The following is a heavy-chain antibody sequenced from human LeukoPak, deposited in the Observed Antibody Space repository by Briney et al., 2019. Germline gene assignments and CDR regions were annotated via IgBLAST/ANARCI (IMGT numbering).Heavy chain of an antibody. D-gene: IGHD2-21*02. V-gene: IGHV4-30-2*01. CDR3: ARSCGGDCDYYYYGMDV. CDR1: GGSISSGGYS. CDR2: IYHSGST. Sequence: PSETPSLTCAVSGGSISSGGYSWSWIRQPPGKGLEWIGYIYHSGSTYYNPSLKSRVTISVDRSKNQFSLKLSSVTAADTAVYYCARSCGGDCDYYYYGMDVWGQGTTVTVSS. J-gene: IGHJ6*02.